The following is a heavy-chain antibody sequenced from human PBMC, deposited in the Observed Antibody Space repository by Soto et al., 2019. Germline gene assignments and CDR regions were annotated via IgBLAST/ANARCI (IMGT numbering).Heavy chain of an antibody. CDR3: ARALPYYYDSSGEAPPYYFDY. CDR1: GGTLTNFINYP. CDR2: IIPIFGTA. V-gene: IGHV1-69*13. J-gene: IGHJ4*02. D-gene: IGHD3-22*01. Sequence: SVKVSCKAYGGTLTNFINYPINWARPARGQGLEWMGGIIPIFGTANYAQKFQGRVTITADESTRTAYMELSSLRPEDTAVYYCARALPYYYDSSGEAPPYYFDYWGQGTLVTVSS.